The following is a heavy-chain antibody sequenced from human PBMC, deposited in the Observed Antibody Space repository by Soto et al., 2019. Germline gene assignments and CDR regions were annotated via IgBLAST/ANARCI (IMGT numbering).Heavy chain of an antibody. CDR2: IYYSGST. CDR3: ARHPPDMITFGGVIVGSCLDV. CDR1: GGSISSYY. Sequence: SETLSLTCTVSGGSISSYYWSRIRQPPGKGLEWIGYIYYSGSTDYDPSLKSRVTISVDTSKNQFSLKLSSVTAADTAVYYCARHPPDMITFGGVIVGSCLDVWGKGTTVTVSS. D-gene: IGHD3-16*02. J-gene: IGHJ6*04. V-gene: IGHV4-59*08.